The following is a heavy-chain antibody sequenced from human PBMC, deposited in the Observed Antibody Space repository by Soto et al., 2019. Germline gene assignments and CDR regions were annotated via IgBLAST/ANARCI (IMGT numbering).Heavy chain of an antibody. CDR2: ISYDGSNK. CDR1: GFTFSSYG. D-gene: IGHD5-12*01. CDR3: AKDRGEDGYEHFDY. J-gene: IGHJ4*02. Sequence: GGSLRLSCAASGFTFSSYGMHWVRQAPGKGLEWVAVISYDGSNKYYADSVKGRFTISRDNSKNTLYLQMNSLRAEDTAVYYCAKDRGEDGYEHFDYWGQGTLVTVAS. V-gene: IGHV3-30*18.